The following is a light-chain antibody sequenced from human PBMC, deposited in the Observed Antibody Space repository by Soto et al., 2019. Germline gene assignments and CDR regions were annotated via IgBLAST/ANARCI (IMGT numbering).Light chain of an antibody. CDR3: QQYSSSPLT. CDR1: QSVSSSS. V-gene: IGKV3-20*01. J-gene: IGKJ4*01. CDR2: AAS. Sequence: EIVLKQSPGTLSLSPGERAALSCRASQSVSSSSLAWYQQKPGQALRLLIYAASIRASGIPDRFSGIGSGTDFTLTISRLEPEDFGVYYCQQYSSSPLTFGGGTKVDSK.